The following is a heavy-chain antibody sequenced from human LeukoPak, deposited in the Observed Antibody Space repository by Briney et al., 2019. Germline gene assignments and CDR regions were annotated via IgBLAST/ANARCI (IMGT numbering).Heavy chain of an antibody. CDR1: GGSFSVNN. D-gene: IGHD6-19*01. Sequence: PSETLSLTCAVYGGSFSVNNWSWIRQPPGKGLECIRKINHSGGTKYNPSLKSRVTISVDTSKNQFSLKLNSMTAADTALYYRARGHGIEVAPPGWCDSWGQGILVTVSS. V-gene: IGHV4-34*01. J-gene: IGHJ5*01. CDR2: INHSGGT. CDR3: ARGHGIEVAPPGWCDS.